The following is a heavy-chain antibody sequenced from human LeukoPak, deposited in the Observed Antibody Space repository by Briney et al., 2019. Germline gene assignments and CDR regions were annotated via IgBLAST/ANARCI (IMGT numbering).Heavy chain of an antibody. D-gene: IGHD2-8*01. CDR1: GISVSRNY. CDR2: IYTGGNT. Sequence: PGGSLRLSCAPSGISVSRNYMSWVRQVPGKGLEWVSVIYTGGNTYYADSVKGRFTISRDDSKNTVYLQMNSLRADDTAVYYCATGRGMVLYEHWGQGTLVTVSS. J-gene: IGHJ4*02. CDR3: ATGRGMVLYEH. V-gene: IGHV3-66*01.